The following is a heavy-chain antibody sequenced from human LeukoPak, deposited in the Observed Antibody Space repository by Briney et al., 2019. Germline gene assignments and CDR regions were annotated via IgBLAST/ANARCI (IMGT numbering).Heavy chain of an antibody. CDR1: GFTFSSYS. V-gene: IGHV3-48*01. CDR3: ARLFRVGTTVDYYYYMDV. J-gene: IGHJ6*03. CDR2: ISSSSSTI. Sequence: PGGSLRLSCAASGFTFSSYSMNWVRQAPGKGLEWVSYISSSSSTIYYADSVKGRFTISRDNAKNSLYLQMNSLRAEDTAVYYCARLFRVGTTVDYYYYMDVWGKGTTVTVSS. D-gene: IGHD1-1*01.